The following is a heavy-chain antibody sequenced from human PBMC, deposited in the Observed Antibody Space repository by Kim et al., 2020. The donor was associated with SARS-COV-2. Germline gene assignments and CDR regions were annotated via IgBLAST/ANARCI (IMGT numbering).Heavy chain of an antibody. J-gene: IGHJ5*02. CDR2: IGSSGGSA. CDR1: GFTFSSYA. D-gene: IGHD6-13*01. V-gene: IGHV3-23*01. Sequence: GGSLRLSCAASGFTFSSYAMSWVRQAPGQGLEWVSAIGSSGGSAYYADSVKGRFTISRDNSKSTLYLQMNSLRAEDTAVYYCARPGIAVAGTRWFDPWGQGTLVTVSS. CDR3: ARPGIAVAGTRWFDP.